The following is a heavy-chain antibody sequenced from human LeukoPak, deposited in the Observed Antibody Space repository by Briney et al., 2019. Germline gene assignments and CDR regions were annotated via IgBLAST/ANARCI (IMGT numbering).Heavy chain of an antibody. CDR1: GFTVSSNY. CDR2: IYSGGST. CDR3: ARDSGGPYYYDSSGYSDAFGI. V-gene: IGHV3-53*01. D-gene: IGHD3-22*01. J-gene: IGHJ3*02. Sequence: GGSLRLSCAASGFTVSSNYMSWVRQAPGKGLEWVSVIYSGGSTYYADSVEGRFTISRDNSKNTLYLQMNSLRAEDTAVYYCARDSGGPYYYDSSGYSDAFGIWGQGTMVTISS.